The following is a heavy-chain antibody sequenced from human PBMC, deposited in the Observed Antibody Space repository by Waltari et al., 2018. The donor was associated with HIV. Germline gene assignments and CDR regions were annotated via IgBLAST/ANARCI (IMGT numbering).Heavy chain of an antibody. CDR3: AGSRVVTAQVDSWFDP. CDR1: PGTFKTYA. V-gene: IGHV1-69*01. CDR2: INPVFETS. Sequence: QVQLVQSGAEVRRSGSSVKVSCKASPGTFKTYALTWVRQVPGPGPAWMGGINPVFETSVYSQRLPGRLTITADESTTTAYMELNNLRVDDTAVYCCAGSRVVTAQVDSWFDPWRQGTLVTVAS. D-gene: IGHD1-26*01. J-gene: IGHJ5*02.